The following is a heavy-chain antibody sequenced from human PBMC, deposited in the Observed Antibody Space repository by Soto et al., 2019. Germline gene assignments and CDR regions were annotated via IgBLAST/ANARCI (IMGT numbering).Heavy chain of an antibody. CDR1: GYTFSNYG. Sequence: QVQLVQSGGEVKRPGASVKVSCKTSGYTFSNYGITWVRQAPGQPLEWLGWISLYSDGTNYAQKFQGRVSMTTDTSTPTASMELRILRSDETAVYYCARVVPGAEAWFGPWGQGTLVTVSA. J-gene: IGHJ5*02. V-gene: IGHV1-18*01. CDR3: ARVVPGAEAWFGP. D-gene: IGHD2-2*01. CDR2: ISLYSDGT.